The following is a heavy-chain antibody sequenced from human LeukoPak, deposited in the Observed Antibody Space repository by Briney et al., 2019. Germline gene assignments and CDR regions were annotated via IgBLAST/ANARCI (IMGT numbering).Heavy chain of an antibody. CDR2: IYTSGST. D-gene: IGHD5-18*01. CDR1: GGSISSGSYY. J-gene: IGHJ6*03. Sequence: SQTLSLTCTVSGGSISSGSYYWTWIRQPGGKGLEWIGRIYTSGSTNYNPSLKSRVTISIDTSKNQFSLKLSSVTAADTAVYYCARTWIELSYNYYYMDVWGKGTTVTVSS. V-gene: IGHV4-61*02. CDR3: ARTWIELSYNYYYMDV.